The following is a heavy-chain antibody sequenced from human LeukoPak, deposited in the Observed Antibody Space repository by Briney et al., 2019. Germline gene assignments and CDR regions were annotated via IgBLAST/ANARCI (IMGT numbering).Heavy chain of an antibody. CDR2: INPNSGGT. J-gene: IGHJ4*02. CDR3: ARRGWELNERGFYFDN. Sequence: VASVKVSCKASGYTFTGYYMHWVRQAPGQGLEWMGWINPNSGGTNYAQKFQGRVTMTRDTSISTAYMELSRLRSDDTAVYYCARRGWELNERGFYFDNWGQGSLVTVSS. D-gene: IGHD1-1*01. CDR1: GYTFTGYY. V-gene: IGHV1-2*02.